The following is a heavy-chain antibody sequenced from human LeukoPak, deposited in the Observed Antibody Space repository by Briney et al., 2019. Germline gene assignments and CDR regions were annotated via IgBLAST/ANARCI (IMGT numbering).Heavy chain of an antibody. CDR3: AREKGVTWAFDI. J-gene: IGHJ3*02. CDR1: GGSISSYY. D-gene: IGHD2/OR15-2a*01. CDR2: IYYSGST. Sequence: KTSETLSLTCTVSGGSISSYYWSWIRQPPGKGLEWIGYIYYSGSTNYNPSLKSRVTISVDTSKNQFSLKLSSATAADTAVYYCAREKGVTWAFDIWGQGTRVTVSS. V-gene: IGHV4-59*01.